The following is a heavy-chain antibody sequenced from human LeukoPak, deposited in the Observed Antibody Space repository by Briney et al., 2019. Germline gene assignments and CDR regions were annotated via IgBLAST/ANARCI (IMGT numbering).Heavy chain of an antibody. CDR1: GGSISSYY. CDR3: ARQFYYDSSGLHYFDY. V-gene: IGHV4-59*08. CDR2: IYYSGST. Sequence: SETLSLTCTVSGGSISSYYWSWIRQPPGKGLEWIGYIYYSGSTNYNPSLKSRVTISVDTSKNQFSLKLSSVTAADTAVYYCARQFYYDSSGLHYFDYWGQGTLVTVSS. J-gene: IGHJ4*02. D-gene: IGHD3-22*01.